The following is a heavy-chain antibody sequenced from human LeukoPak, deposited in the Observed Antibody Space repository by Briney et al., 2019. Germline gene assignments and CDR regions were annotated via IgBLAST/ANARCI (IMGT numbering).Heavy chain of an antibody. CDR3: LVLMAYADPFDY. CDR1: GGTFSSYA. V-gene: IGHV1-69*01. J-gene: IGHJ4*02. CDR2: IIPIFGAA. D-gene: IGHD2-8*01. Sequence: SVKVSCKASGGTFSSYAISWVRQAPGQGLEWMGGIIPIFGAANYAQKFQGRVTITADESTSTAYMELSSLRSEDTAVYYCLVLMAYADPFDYWGQGTLVTVSS.